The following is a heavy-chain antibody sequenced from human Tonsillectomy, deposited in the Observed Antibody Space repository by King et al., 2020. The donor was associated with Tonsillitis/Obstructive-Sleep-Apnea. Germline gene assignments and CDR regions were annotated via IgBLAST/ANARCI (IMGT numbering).Heavy chain of an antibody. D-gene: IGHD7-27*01. CDR1: GDSVSRNTVT. CDR2: TYYRSKWHN. CDR3: ARGNWEWLDY. J-gene: IGHJ4*02. V-gene: IGHV6-1*01. Sequence: VQLQQSGPGLVKPSQTLSLTCAISGDSVSRNTVTWNWIRQSPSRGLEWLGRTYYRSKWHNDYAVSVKSRITINPDTSKNQFSLQLNSVTPEDTAVYYVARGNWEWLDYWGQETLVTVSP.